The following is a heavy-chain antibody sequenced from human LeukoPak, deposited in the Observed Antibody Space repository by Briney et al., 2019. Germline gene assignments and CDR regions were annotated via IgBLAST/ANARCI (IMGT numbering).Heavy chain of an antibody. CDR3: AKYPADCSGGSCYVDY. CDR1: GFTFSSYG. V-gene: IGHV3-23*01. J-gene: IGHJ4*02. Sequence: PGRSLRLSCAASGFTFSSYGMHWVRQAPGKGLEWVSAISGSGGSTYYADSVKGRFTISRDNSKNTLYLQMNSLRAEDTAVYYCAKYPADCSGGSCYVDYWGQGTLVTVSS. CDR2: ISGSGGST. D-gene: IGHD2-15*01.